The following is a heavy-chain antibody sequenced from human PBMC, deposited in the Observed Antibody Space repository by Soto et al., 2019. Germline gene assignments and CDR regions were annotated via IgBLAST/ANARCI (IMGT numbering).Heavy chain of an antibody. D-gene: IGHD2-2*01. Sequence: QVHLVQSASDMKKPGASVKVSCKAFGYTLIDYGMTWVRQAAGQGLEWMGWISGNNGATNYAPKFQGRVTMTLDTSTSTAYMELRSLRSDDTAVYYCARDPKYFRVRGNWFGPWGQGTLVSVS. CDR3: ARDPKYFRVRGNWFGP. CDR1: GYTLIDYG. J-gene: IGHJ5*02. V-gene: IGHV1-18*04. CDR2: ISGNNGAT.